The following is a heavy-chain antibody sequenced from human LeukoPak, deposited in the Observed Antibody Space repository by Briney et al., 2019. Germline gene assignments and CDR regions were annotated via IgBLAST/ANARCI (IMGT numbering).Heavy chain of an antibody. J-gene: IGHJ5*02. Sequence: GGSLRLSCAASGFTFSSYWMSWVRQAPGKGLEWVANIKQDGSEKYYVDSVKGRLTISRDNAKNSLYLQMNSLRAEDTAVYYCARYPGSGGYLPSYNWFDPWGQGTLVTVSS. V-gene: IGHV3-7*01. CDR3: ARYPGSGGYLPSYNWFDP. D-gene: IGHD3-10*01. CDR2: IKQDGSEK. CDR1: GFTFSSYW.